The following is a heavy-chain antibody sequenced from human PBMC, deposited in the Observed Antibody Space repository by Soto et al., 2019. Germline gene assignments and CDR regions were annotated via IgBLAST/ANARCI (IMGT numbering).Heavy chain of an antibody. J-gene: IGHJ4*02. V-gene: IGHV3-23*01. CDR3: AKDYGSGNMLVVVMTFDY. Sequence: GGSLRLSCAASGFTFSSYGMHWVRQAPGKGLEWVSAISGSGGSTYHADSVKGRFTISRDNSKNTLYLQMNSLRAEDTAVYYCAKDYGSGNMLVVVMTFDYWGQGTLVTVSS. CDR2: ISGSGGST. D-gene: IGHD3-22*01. CDR1: GFTFSSYG.